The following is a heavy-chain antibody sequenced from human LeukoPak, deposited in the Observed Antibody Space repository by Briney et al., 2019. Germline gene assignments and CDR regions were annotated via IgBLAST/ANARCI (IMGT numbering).Heavy chain of an antibody. J-gene: IGHJ5*02. Sequence: GGSLRLSCAASGFTCSSYEMNWVRQAPGKGLEWVSYISSSGSTIYYADSVKGRFTISRDNAKNSLYLQMNSLRAEDTAVYYCAREIAAAENWFDPWGQGTLVTVSS. D-gene: IGHD6-13*01. CDR1: GFTCSSYE. CDR2: ISSSGSTI. CDR3: AREIAAAENWFDP. V-gene: IGHV3-48*03.